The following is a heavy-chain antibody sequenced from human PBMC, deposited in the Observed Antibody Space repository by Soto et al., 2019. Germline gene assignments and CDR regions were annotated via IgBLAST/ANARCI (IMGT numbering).Heavy chain of an antibody. Sequence: SETLSLTCTVSGGSISSYYWSWIRQPPGKGLEWIGYIYSSGSTNYNPSLKSRVTISVDTSKNQFSLKLSSVTAADTAMYYCARGPSGVDYLEYFQHWGKGTLVTVAS. J-gene: IGHJ1*01. V-gene: IGHV4-59*01. CDR2: IYSSGST. D-gene: IGHD7-27*01. CDR1: GGSISSYY. CDR3: ARGPSGVDYLEYFQH.